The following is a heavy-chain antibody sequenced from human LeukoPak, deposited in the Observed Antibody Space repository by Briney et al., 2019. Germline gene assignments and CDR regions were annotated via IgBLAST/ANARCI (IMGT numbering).Heavy chain of an antibody. Sequence: GGSLRLSCAASGFTFSSYGMHWVRQAPGRGREGVAVIWNDGSNKSYGDSVKGRFTISRDTYKNTLYLQMNSLRVEDTAVYCCARDGEATASPTTWYFGMDVWGQGTTVTVSS. CDR3: ARDGEATASPTTWYFGMDV. D-gene: IGHD5-12*01. J-gene: IGHJ6*02. CDR2: IWNDGSNK. V-gene: IGHV3-33*01. CDR1: GFTFSSYG.